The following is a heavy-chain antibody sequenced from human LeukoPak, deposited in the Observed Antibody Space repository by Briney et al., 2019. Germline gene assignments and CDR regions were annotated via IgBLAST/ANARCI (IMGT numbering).Heavy chain of an antibody. V-gene: IGHV5-51*01. CDR1: GYSFISYC. CDR3: ARPYGESDAFDI. CDR2: IYPGYSDT. D-gene: IGHD4-17*01. J-gene: IGHJ3*02. Sequence: GESLKISCKGAGYSFISYCIGWVRQMPGKGREWMGIIYPGYSDTSYSPSFQGQVTISADKSISTAYLQWSSLKASDTAMYYCARPYGESDAFDIWGQGTMVTVSS.